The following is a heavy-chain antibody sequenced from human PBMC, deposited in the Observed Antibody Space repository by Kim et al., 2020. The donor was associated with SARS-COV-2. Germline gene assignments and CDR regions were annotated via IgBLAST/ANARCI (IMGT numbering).Heavy chain of an antibody. CDR2: INHSGSA. CDR3: ATRLLKWTPLYFYCDL. J-gene: IGHJ2*01. D-gene: IGHD1-26*01. Sequence: SETLSLTCAVYSGSFNGYYWSWIRQAPGKGLEWIGEINHSGSASYNPSLNGRVTISVDTSRKQFSLSLSSVTAADTAVYYCATRLLKWTPLYFYCDLWGR. CDR1: SGSFNGYY. V-gene: IGHV4-34*01.